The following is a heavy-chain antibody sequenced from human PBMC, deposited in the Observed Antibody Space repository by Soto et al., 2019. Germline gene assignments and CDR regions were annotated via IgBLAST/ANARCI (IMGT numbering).Heavy chain of an antibody. CDR2: MGYNGFT. V-gene: IGHV4-59*08. D-gene: IGHD3-10*01. CDR1: GGPMSNYY. J-gene: IGHJ6*02. Sequence: QVQLQESGPGLVKPSETLSLTCTISGGPMSNYYCSWFRHPPGQGLAWVGYMGYNGFTRYNPSLTSRVTISLDTSKNQYSLNLSSVTAADTAICYCARQGFGALHGLVEVWGQGTTVTVSS. CDR3: ARQGFGALHGLVEV.